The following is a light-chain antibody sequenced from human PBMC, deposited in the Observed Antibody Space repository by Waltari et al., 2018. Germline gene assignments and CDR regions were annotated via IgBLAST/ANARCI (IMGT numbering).Light chain of an antibody. Sequence: QSVLTQPPSASGTPGQRVTISCSGSGSNIGSNYVFRSQHLPGTAPKLLIYRDNQRPSGVPDRFSGSKTGTSASLAISGLRSEDEADYYCAAWDDTLSDPWVFGGGTKLTVL. V-gene: IGLV1-47*01. CDR2: RDN. CDR3: AAWDDTLSDPWV. CDR1: GSNIGSNY. J-gene: IGLJ3*02.